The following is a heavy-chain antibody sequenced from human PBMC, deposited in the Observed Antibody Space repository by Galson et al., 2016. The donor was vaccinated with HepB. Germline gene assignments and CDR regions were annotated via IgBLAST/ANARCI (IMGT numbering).Heavy chain of an antibody. J-gene: IGHJ3*02. CDR2: IRDGDGRT. V-gene: IGHV3-23*01. CDR1: GFTFSDCA. CDR3: PKISLGGYRSGWGGPFDI. Sequence: SLRLSCAASGFTFSDCAMSWVRQAPGKGLEWVSSIRDGDGRTHYADSVKGRFTISRDHSKNTLSLQMNSLRAEYTDIYYCPKISLGGYRSGWGGPFDIWSQGTKVTVSS. D-gene: IGHD6-19*01.